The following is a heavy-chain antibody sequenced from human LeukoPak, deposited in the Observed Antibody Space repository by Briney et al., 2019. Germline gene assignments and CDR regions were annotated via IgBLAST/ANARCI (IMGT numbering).Heavy chain of an antibody. J-gene: IGHJ4*02. V-gene: IGHV1-2*02. CDR3: TRGGGRFWVDY. CDR2: INPSSGGT. D-gene: IGHD2-15*01. CDR1: GYTFTGHY. Sequence: ASVKVSCKASGYTFTGHYIHWVRQAPGQGLEWMGWINPSSGGTHYAQNFQGRVTMTRDTSISAAYLEVSGLRSDDTAVYFCTRGGGRFWVDYWGQGAMVTGSS.